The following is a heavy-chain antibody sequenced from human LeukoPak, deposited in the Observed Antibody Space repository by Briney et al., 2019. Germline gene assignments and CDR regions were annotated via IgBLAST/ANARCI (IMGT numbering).Heavy chain of an antibody. Sequence: SETLSLTCTVSGGSISSSSYYWGWIRQPPGKGLEWIGSIYYSGSPYYNPSLKSRVTISVDTSKNQFSLKLSSVIAADTAVYYCARHVLRDYVWGSYRQYYFDYWGQGTLVTVSS. J-gene: IGHJ4*02. V-gene: IGHV4-39*01. CDR3: ARHVLRDYVWGSYRQYYFDY. D-gene: IGHD3-16*02. CDR2: IYYSGSP. CDR1: GGSISSSSYY.